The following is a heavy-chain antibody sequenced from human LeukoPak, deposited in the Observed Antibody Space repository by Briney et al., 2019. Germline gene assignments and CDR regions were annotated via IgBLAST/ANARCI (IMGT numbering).Heavy chain of an antibody. D-gene: IGHD3-16*01. CDR3: AVGGLTPDYYYYYGMDV. J-gene: IGHJ6*02. CDR2: IYYSGST. Sequence: PSQTLSLTCTVSGGSISSGDYYWSWIRQPPGRGLEWIGYIYYSGSTYYNPSLKSRVTMSVDTSKNQFSLKLSSVTAADTAVYYCAVGGLTPDYYYYYGMDVWGQGTTVTVSS. V-gene: IGHV4-30-4*01. CDR1: GGSISSGDYY.